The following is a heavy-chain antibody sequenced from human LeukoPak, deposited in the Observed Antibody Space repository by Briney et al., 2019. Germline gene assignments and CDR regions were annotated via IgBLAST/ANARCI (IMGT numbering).Heavy chain of an antibody. CDR1: GGSISSGGYS. J-gene: IGHJ6*02. V-gene: IGHV4-30-2*01. D-gene: IGHD3-10*01. CDR3: ARGRYGSGNYYY. Sequence: SETLSLTCAVSGGSISSGGYSWSWIRQPPGKGLEWIGYIYHSGSTYYNPSLKSRVTISVDRSKNQFPLKLSSVTAADTAVYYCARGRYGSGNYYYWGQGTTVTVSS. CDR2: IYHSGST.